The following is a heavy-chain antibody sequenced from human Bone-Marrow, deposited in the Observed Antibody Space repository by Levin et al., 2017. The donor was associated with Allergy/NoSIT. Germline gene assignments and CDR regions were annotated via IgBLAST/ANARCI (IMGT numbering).Heavy chain of an antibody. CDR3: VKGRKGPHQTGMPEAGWGWYFDF. CDR1: GFTFKDYA. D-gene: IGHD6-19*01. CDR2: IGWNIGST. J-gene: IGHJ4*02. V-gene: IGHV3-9*01. Sequence: TGGSLRLSCTASGFTFKDYAMHWVRQAPGKGLEWVSGIGWNIGSTGSADSVKGRFTISRDNAKNSLYLQMNSLRLEDTAVYYCVKGRKGPHQTGMPEAGWGWYFDFWGQGSLVTVSS.